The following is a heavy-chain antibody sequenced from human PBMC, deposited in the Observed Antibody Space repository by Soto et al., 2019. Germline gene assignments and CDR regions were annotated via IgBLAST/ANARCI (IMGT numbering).Heavy chain of an antibody. Sequence: ASVKVSCKVSGYTLTELSMHWVRQAPGKGLEWMGGFDPEDGETIYAQKFQGRVTMTEDTSTDTAYMELSSLRSEDTAVYYCATGGGGLSESGNYYYYYYGMDVWGQGNTVTVSS. J-gene: IGHJ6*02. CDR3: ATGGGGLSESGNYYYYYYGMDV. CDR2: FDPEDGET. CDR1: GYTLTELS. D-gene: IGHD1-26*01. V-gene: IGHV1-24*01.